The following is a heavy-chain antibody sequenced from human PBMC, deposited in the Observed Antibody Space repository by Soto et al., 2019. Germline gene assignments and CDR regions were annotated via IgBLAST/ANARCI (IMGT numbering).Heavy chain of an antibody. CDR1: GGTFSTYT. V-gene: IGHV1-69*02. Sequence: QVQLVQSGAEVKKPGSSVKVSCKASGGTFSTYTIIWVRQAPGQGREWMGRIIPMLDITDSAQRFQGRVTITGDKSTSTAYLELSSLRSEDTAVYYCTLGSWSAETFDPWGRGTMVTVSS. J-gene: IGHJ3*01. D-gene: IGHD6-13*01. CDR2: IIPMLDIT. CDR3: TLGSWSAETFDP.